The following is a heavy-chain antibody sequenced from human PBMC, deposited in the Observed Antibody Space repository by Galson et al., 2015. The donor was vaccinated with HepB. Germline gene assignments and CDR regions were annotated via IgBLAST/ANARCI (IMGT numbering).Heavy chain of an antibody. CDR2: IRNKAYGGTT. CDR3: TRSLTVVGAKYYVDY. J-gene: IGHJ4*02. Sequence: SLRLSCAGSGFTFGDYAMSWSRQAPGKGLEWVGFIRNKAYGGTTEYAASVKGRFTVARDDSKSIAYLQMNSLKIEDTGVYYCTRSLTVVGAKYYVDYWGQGVLVTVSS. CDR1: GFTFGDYA. V-gene: IGHV3-49*03. D-gene: IGHD1-26*01.